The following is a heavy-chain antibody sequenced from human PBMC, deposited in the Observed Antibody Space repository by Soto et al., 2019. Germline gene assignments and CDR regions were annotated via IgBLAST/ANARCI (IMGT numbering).Heavy chain of an antibody. CDR1: GFTFSSYW. D-gene: IGHD1-26*01. J-gene: IGHJ5*02. CDR3: ARDYSGSTLDP. CDR2: INTDGSST. V-gene: IGHV3-74*01. Sequence: PGGSLRLSCAASGFTFSSYWMHWVRQVPGKGLVWVSRINTDGSSTSYADSVKGRFSIFRDNAKNTLYLQMNSLRAEDTAVYYCARDYSGSTLDPWGQGTLVTVSS.